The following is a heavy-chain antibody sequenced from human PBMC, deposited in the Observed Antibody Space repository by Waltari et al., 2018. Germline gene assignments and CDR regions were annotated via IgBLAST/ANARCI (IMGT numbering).Heavy chain of an antibody. D-gene: IGHD6-19*01. CDR1: GYSFTGYY. Sequence: QVLLVQSGAEVKKPGASVKVSCKASGYSFTGYYLHWVRQAPGQGLEWMVWIKPTSVGASYEKIFQGRVTMTRDTSISTAYMELSRLTSDDTAVYYCAVSYTGWYGDLDYWGQGTLVTVSS. CDR3: AVSYTGWYGDLDY. J-gene: IGHJ4*02. CDR2: IKPTSVGA. V-gene: IGHV1-2*02.